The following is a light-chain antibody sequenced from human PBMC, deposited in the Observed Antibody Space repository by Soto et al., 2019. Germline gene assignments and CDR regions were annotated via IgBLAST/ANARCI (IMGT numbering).Light chain of an antibody. CDR1: QSVSSN. Sequence: EVVLTQSPVTLSVSPGERVTLSCRASQSVSSNLAWYQQKPGQAPRLLIYAASARATDIRARLSGSGSGTDFSLTIDSLQSEDSAVYYCHQYDHWYTFGQGTKLEL. CDR3: HQYDHWYT. J-gene: IGKJ2*01. V-gene: IGKV3-15*01. CDR2: AAS.